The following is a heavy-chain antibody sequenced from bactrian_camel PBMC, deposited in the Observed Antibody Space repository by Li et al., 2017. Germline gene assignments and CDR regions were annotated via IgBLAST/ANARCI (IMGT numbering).Heavy chain of an antibody. D-gene: IGHD1*01. Sequence: HVQLVESGGGSVHAGGSLRLSCAAYGYTRSNYCMGWFRQGTGKEREGVAAINASGGRTAYRNSVKGRFTISQDNAKNTLYLQMNSLKPDDTGVYYCVGHDTSTDTYSQPESQGTQVTVS. J-gene: IGHJ4*01. CDR2: INASGGRT. V-gene: IGHV3S1*01. CDR1: GYTRSNYC.